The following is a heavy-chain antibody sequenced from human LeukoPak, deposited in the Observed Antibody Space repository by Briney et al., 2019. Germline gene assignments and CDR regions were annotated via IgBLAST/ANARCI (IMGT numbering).Heavy chain of an antibody. V-gene: IGHV3-74*01. Sequence: GGSLRLSCAASGFTFSSYWMHWVRQAPGKGLVWVSRINSDGSSTSYADSVKGRFTISRDNAKNTLFLQMNSLRAEDTAVYYCARFALKTPPTDWGQGTLVTVSS. CDR1: GFTFSSYW. J-gene: IGHJ4*02. CDR2: INSDGSST. CDR3: ARFALKTPPTD.